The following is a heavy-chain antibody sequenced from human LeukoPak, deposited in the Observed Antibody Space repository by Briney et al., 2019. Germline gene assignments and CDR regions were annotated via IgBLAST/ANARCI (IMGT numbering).Heavy chain of an antibody. CDR1: GFSLSTSGVG. D-gene: IGHD2-15*01. V-gene: IGHV2-5*01. Sequence: SGPTLVXPTQTLTLTCTFSGFSLSTSGVGVGWIRQPPGNALEWLALIYWNDDKRYSTSLKSRLTITKDTSKNQVVLTMTNMDPVDTATYYCAHRHRMPHFDYWGQGTLVTVSS. J-gene: IGHJ4*02. CDR3: AHRHRMPHFDY. CDR2: IYWNDDK.